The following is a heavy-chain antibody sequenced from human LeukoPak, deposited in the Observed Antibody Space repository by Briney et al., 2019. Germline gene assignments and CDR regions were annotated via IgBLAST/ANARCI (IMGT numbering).Heavy chain of an antibody. J-gene: IGHJ4*02. CDR1: GGTFSSYA. D-gene: IGHD3-22*01. Sequence: ASVKVSCKASGGTFSSYAISWVRQAPGQGLEWMGGLIPILGTANYAQKFQGRVTITADESTNTTYMELSSLRSEDTAVFYCAGAMNTPRRPLHYYDSSTYQPFDYWGQGTLVTVSS. CDR3: AGAMNTPRRPLHYYDSSTYQPFDY. CDR2: LIPILGTA. V-gene: IGHV1-69*13.